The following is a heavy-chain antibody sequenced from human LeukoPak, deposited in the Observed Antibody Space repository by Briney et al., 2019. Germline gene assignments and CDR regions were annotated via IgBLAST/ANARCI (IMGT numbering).Heavy chain of an antibody. CDR1: GASFTGYY. CDR3: ARRTVVGWLQFELFDY. CDR2: MNQRGSM. D-gene: IGHD5-24*01. Sequence: SETLSLTCDVYGASFTGYYWSWIRQSPGKGLEWIGEMNQRGSMNYNPSLKSRVTISVDRSKNQFSLKLSSVTAADTAVYYCARRTVVGWLQFELFDYWGQGTLVTVSS. J-gene: IGHJ4*02. V-gene: IGHV4-34*01.